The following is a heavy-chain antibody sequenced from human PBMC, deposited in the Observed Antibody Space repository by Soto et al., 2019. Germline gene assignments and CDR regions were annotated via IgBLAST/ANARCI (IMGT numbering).Heavy chain of an antibody. CDR1: GFNFSSYA. Sequence: GGSLRLSCAASGFNFSSYAMSWVRQAPRKGLEWVSAISGSGGSTYYADSVKGRFTISRDNSKNTLYLQMNSLRAEGTAVYYCAKDPVYCTNGVCYTTRNNWFDPWGQGTLVTVSS. D-gene: IGHD2-8*01. CDR2: ISGSGGST. J-gene: IGHJ5*02. CDR3: AKDPVYCTNGVCYTTRNNWFDP. V-gene: IGHV3-23*01.